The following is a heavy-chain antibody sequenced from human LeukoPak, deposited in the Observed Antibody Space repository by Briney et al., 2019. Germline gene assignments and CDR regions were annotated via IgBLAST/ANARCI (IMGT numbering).Heavy chain of an antibody. CDR1: GGSISSGGYS. Sequence: SETLSLTCAVSGGSISSGGYSWSWIRQPPGKGLEWIGYIYHSGSTYYNPSLKSRVTISVDRSKNQFSLKLSSVTAADTAMYYCARFRGYNNAFDIWGQGTMVTVSS. CDR2: IYHSGST. V-gene: IGHV4-30-2*01. CDR3: ARFRGYNNAFDI. D-gene: IGHD5-18*01. J-gene: IGHJ3*02.